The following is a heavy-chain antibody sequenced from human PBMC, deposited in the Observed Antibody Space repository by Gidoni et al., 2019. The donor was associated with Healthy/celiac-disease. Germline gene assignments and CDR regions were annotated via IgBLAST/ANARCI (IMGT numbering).Heavy chain of an antibody. V-gene: IGHV3-30*01. J-gene: IGHJ6*02. CDR1: SSYA. Sequence: SSYAMHWVRQAPGKGLEWVAVISYDGSNKYYADSVKGRFTISRDNSKNTLYLQMNSLRAEDTAVYYCARDTPPTVTSYYYGMDVWGQGTTVTVSS. D-gene: IGHD4-4*01. CDR3: ARDTPPTVTSYYYGMDV. CDR2: ISYDGSNK.